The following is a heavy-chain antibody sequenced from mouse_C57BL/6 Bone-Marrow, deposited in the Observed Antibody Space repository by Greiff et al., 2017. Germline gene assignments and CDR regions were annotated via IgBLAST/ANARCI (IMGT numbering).Heavy chain of an antibody. Sequence: QVQLQQPGAELVKPGASVKMSCKASGYTFTSYWITWVKQRPGQGLEWIGDIYPGSGSTNYNGKFKGKATLTADKSSSTAYMQLSSLTSEDSAVYFCASYGYLYAMDYWGQGTSVTVSS. J-gene: IGHJ4*01. D-gene: IGHD2-2*01. CDR3: ASYGYLYAMDY. CDR2: IYPGSGST. CDR1: GYTFTSYW. V-gene: IGHV1-55*01.